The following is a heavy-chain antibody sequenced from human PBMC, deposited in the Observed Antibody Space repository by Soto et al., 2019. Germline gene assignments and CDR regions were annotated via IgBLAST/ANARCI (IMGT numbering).Heavy chain of an antibody. CDR3: ATIYGSGSPYYYYYGMDV. CDR2: INPSGGST. Sequence: ASVKVSCKASGYTFTSYYMHWVRQAPGQGLEWMGIINPSGGSTSYAQKFQGRVTMTRDTSTSTVYMELSSLRSEDTAVYYCATIYGSGSPYYYYYGMDVWGQGTTVTVSS. J-gene: IGHJ6*02. V-gene: IGHV1-46*01. CDR1: GYTFTSYY. D-gene: IGHD3-10*01.